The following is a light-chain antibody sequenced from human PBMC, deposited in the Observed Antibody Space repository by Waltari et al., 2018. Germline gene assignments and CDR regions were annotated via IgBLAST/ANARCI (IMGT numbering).Light chain of an antibody. CDR3: QHYYSTPIT. CDR2: WAS. V-gene: IGKV4-1*01. CDR1: QSLLYSSDNRNY. Sequence: DIVMTQSPDSLAVSLGERATINCKSSQSLLYSSDNRNYLAWYQQQPGQPPKLLIYWASTRESGVPYRFSGSGSGTDFTLTISSLQAEDVAVYYCQHYYSTPITFGQGTRLEIK. J-gene: IGKJ5*01.